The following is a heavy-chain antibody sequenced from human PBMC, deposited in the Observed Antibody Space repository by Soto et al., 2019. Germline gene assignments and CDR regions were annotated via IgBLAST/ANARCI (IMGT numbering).Heavy chain of an antibody. V-gene: IGHV4-30-4*01. D-gene: IGHD3-16*01. CDR1: GDSISSGDYY. Sequence: QVQLQESGPGLVKPSQTVSLTCTVSGDSISSGDYYWSWIRQSPGKGLEWVGYISNSGTTYDNPSRQSRATLSLDTSRNQFSLRLNSVTAADTAVYYCARGSASEGGFDYWGQGTLVTVSS. CDR2: ISNSGTT. CDR3: ARGSASEGGFDY. J-gene: IGHJ4*02.